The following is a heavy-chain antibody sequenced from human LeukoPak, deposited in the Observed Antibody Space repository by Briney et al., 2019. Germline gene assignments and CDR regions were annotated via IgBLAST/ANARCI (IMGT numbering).Heavy chain of an antibody. V-gene: IGHV3-20*04. J-gene: IGHJ4*02. CDR3: VRDRLPVADYYFDY. CDR1: GFTFDDYG. Sequence: PGGSLRLSCAASGFTFDDYGINWVRQAPAKGLEWVSGINWNGGSTGYADSVKGRFTISRDNAKNSLYLQMDNLRAEDTAFYYCVRDRLPVADYYFDYWGQGTLVTVSS. CDR2: INWNGGST. D-gene: IGHD6-19*01.